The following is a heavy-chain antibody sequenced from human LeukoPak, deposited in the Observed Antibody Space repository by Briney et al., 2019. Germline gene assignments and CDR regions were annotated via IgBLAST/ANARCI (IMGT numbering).Heavy chain of an antibody. D-gene: IGHD3-3*01. Sequence: SETLSLTCTVSGYSISRGYYWGWIRQPPGKGLEWIGSIYHSGSTNYNPSLKSRITISVDKSKNQFSLKLSSVTAADTAVYYCARERSGSEIFARSFDIWGQGTMVTVSS. CDR1: GYSISRGYY. CDR3: ARERSGSEIFARSFDI. J-gene: IGHJ3*02. V-gene: IGHV4-38-2*02. CDR2: IYHSGST.